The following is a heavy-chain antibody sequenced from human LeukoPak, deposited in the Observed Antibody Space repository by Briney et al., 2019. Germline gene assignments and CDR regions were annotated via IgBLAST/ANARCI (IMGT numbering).Heavy chain of an antibody. CDR2: IYPRDSDT. CDR1: GYTFTSNW. Sequence: GESQKISCKGYGYTFTSNWIGWVRQMPGKGLEWMGFIYPRDSDTVYSPSFQGQVIMSVDKSISTAYLQWSSLKASDTAIYFCARRDYGGHAAYFDYWGQGTLVTVSS. D-gene: IGHD4-23*01. J-gene: IGHJ4*02. CDR3: ARRDYGGHAAYFDY. V-gene: IGHV5-51*01.